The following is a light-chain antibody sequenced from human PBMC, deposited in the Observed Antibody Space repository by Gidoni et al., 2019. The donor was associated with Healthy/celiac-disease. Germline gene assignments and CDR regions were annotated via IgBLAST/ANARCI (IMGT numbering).Light chain of an antibody. V-gene: IGLV10-54*01. CDR1: SNNVGNQG. J-gene: IGLJ3*02. CDR2: RNN. CDR3: SAWDSSLSAWV. Sequence: AGLTQPPSGSKGLRKTATLTCTGNSNNVGNQGAAWLQQHQGHPPKLLSYRNNNRPSGISERLSASRSGNTASLTITGLQPEDEADYYCSAWDSSLSAWVFGGGTKLTVL.